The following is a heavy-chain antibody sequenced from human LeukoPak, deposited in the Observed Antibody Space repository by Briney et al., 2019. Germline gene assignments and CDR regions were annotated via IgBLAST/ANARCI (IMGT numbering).Heavy chain of an antibody. CDR2: TSYDGSHK. CDR3: AATRWLYYFDY. J-gene: IGHJ4*02. Sequence: GGSLRLSCATSGFTFSSDAMHWVRQAPGKGLEWVAVTSYDGSHKYYADSVKGRFTISRDNSKNTLYLQMNSLRAEDTAVYYCAATRWLYYFDYWGQGTLVTVSS. D-gene: IGHD5-24*01. CDR1: GFTFSSDA. V-gene: IGHV3-30*04.